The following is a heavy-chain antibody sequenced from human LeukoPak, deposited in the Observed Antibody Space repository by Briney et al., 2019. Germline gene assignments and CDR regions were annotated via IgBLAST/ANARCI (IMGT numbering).Heavy chain of an antibody. Sequence: GGSLRLSCAASGFTFYSYAMSWVRQAPGKGLEWVSTISGSGAGAYYADSVKGRFTISRDSSRNTVYLQMNSLRAEDTAVYYCAKDLDYGSGSYNWSDPWGQGTLVTVSS. D-gene: IGHD3-10*01. V-gene: IGHV3-23*01. CDR1: GFTFYSYA. J-gene: IGHJ5*02. CDR2: ISGSGAGA. CDR3: AKDLDYGSGSYNWSDP.